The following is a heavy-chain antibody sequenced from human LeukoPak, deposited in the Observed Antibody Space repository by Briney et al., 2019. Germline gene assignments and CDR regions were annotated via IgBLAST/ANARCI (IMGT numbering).Heavy chain of an antibody. V-gene: IGHV1-2*02. D-gene: IGHD3-9*01. CDR1: GYTFTGYY. J-gene: IGHJ4*02. CDR3: ATVRYFDWALDY. Sequence: ASVEVSCKASGYTFTGYYMHWVRQAPGQGLEWMGWINPNSGGTNYAQKFQGRVTMTRDTSISTAYMELSRLRSDDTAVYYCATVRYFDWALDYWGQGTLVTVSS. CDR2: INPNSGGT.